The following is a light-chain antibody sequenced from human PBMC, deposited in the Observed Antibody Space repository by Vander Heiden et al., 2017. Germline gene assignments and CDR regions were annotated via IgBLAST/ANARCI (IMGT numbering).Light chain of an antibody. V-gene: IGKV1-33*01. J-gene: IGKJ3*01. Sequence: DIQMTQSPSSLSASVGDRVTITCQASQDIRNRLHWYQQRPGKAPKLLIYDASNLETWVPSRFSGSGSGTDFTFTISSLQAEDIATYYCQQYDNLPPFTFGPGTKVDIK. CDR1: QDIRNR. CDR2: DAS. CDR3: QQYDNLPPFT.